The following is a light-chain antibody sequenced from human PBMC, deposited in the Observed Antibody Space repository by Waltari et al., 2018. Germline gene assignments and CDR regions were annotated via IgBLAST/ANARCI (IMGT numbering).Light chain of an antibody. J-gene: IGKJ2*01. CDR2: GAS. Sequence: DIQMTPSPSSLSASVGDIVTFTCRASQGISNSLVWFQQKPGKPPRLLIYGASHLQTGVPSRFSGSGSGTDFSVTISSLQPEDFATYYCQQSYSHPYTFGQGTKVEIK. CDR3: QQSYSHPYT. CDR1: QGISNS. V-gene: IGKV1-39*01.